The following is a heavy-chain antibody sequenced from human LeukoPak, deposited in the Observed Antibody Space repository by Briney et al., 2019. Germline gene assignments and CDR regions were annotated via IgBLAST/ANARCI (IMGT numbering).Heavy chain of an antibody. D-gene: IGHD2-21*02. CDR3: AREVVVTAQDWFDP. V-gene: IGHV4-59*01. CDR1: GGSISSYY. CDR2: IYYSGST. J-gene: IGHJ5*02. Sequence: MPSETLSLTCTVSGGSISSYYWSWIRQPPGKGLEWIGYIYYSGSTNYNPSLKSRVTISVDTSKNQFSLKLSSVTAADTAVYYCAREVVVTAQDWFDPWGQGTLVTVSS.